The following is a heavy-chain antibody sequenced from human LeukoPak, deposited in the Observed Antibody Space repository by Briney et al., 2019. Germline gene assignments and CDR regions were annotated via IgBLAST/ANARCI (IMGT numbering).Heavy chain of an antibody. CDR2: IWYDESNN. CDR1: GFSFSRYG. Sequence: GGSLRLSCVASGFSFSRYGMHWVRQAPGKGLVWLAVIWYDESNNFYADSVKGRFTISRDNSKKTLYLQLNSLRAEDTAVYFCAKSFLELEAYDYYMDVWGKGTTVTVSS. V-gene: IGHV3-33*06. J-gene: IGHJ6*03. CDR3: AKSFLELEAYDYYMDV. D-gene: IGHD1-7*01.